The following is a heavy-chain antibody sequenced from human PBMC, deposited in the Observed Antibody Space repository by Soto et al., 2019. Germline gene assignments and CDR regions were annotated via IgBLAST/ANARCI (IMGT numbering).Heavy chain of an antibody. D-gene: IGHD5-12*01. J-gene: IGHJ4*02. CDR3: ARDDSGYGKFDY. CDR2: IYYSGST. V-gene: IGHV4-31*03. Sequence: SETLSLTCTVSGGSISSGGYYWSWIRQHPGKGLEWIGYIYYSGSTYYNPSLKSRVTISVDTSKNQFSLKLSSVTAADTAVYYCARDDSGYGKFDYWGQGTLVTVSS. CDR1: GGSISSGGYY.